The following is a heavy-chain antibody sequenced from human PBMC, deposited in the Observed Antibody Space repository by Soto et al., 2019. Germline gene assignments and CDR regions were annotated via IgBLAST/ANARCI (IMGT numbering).Heavy chain of an antibody. V-gene: IGHV3-30*18. J-gene: IGHJ4*02. Sequence: QVQLVESGGGVVQPGRSLRLSCAASGFTFSIYGMHWVRQAPGKGLEWVAVISYDVSNKYYEDSVKGRFTISRDNSKNTLYLHKNSLRAEDTAVYYCAKSIAARGSVAYGGRGTLVTV. D-gene: IGHD6-6*01. CDR3: AKSIAARGSVAY. CDR2: ISYDVSNK. CDR1: GFTFSIYG.